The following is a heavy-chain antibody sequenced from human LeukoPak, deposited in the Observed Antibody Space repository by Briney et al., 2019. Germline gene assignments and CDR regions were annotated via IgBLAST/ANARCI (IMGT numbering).Heavy chain of an antibody. V-gene: IGHV4-31*03. CDR3: ARVEVIGSTRYFDY. J-gene: IGHJ4*02. D-gene: IGHD3-16*02. CDR2: IYYVGNT. CDR1: GGSISSGGNY. Sequence: PSETLSLTCTVSGGSISSGGNYWSWLRQLPGKGLEWIGYIYYVGNTNYNPSLKSRLSMSVDTSNNQFSLRLTSVTAADTAVYYCARVEVIGSTRYFDYWGQGAMVSVSS.